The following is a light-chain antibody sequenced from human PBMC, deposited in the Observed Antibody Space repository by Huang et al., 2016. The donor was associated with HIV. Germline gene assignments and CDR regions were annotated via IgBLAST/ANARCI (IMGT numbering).Light chain of an antibody. CDR2: DAS. CDR3: QQSRS. CDR1: QDINKY. Sequence: DIQTTQSPSSLSASVGDRVTIMCQASQDINKYLNWYQQKPGKAPKLLIFDASNLERGVPTRFSGSGSGTDFTFTISSLQPEDFATYYCQQSRSFGGGTKVEIK. J-gene: IGKJ4*01. V-gene: IGKV1-33*01.